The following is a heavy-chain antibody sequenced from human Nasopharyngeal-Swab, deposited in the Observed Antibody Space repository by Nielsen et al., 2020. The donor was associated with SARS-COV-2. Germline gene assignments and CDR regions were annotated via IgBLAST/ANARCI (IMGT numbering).Heavy chain of an antibody. V-gene: IGHV3-20*01. CDR1: GFTFDDYG. J-gene: IGHJ6*03. CDR2: INWNGGST. CDR3: ARDGATFYYYYMDV. D-gene: IGHD2/OR15-2a*01. Sequence: GESLKISCAASGFTFDDYGMSWVRQAPGKGLEWVSGINWNGGSTGYADSVKGRFTISRDNAKNSLYLQMNSLRAEDTALYHCARDGATFYYYYMDVWGKGTTVTDSS.